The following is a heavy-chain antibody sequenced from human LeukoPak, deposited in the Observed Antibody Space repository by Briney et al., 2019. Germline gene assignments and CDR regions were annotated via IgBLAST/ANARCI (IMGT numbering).Heavy chain of an antibody. CDR1: GGTFSSYA. CDR2: IIPIFGTA. Sequence: SVKVSCKASGGTFSSYAISWVRQAPGQGLEWMGGIIPIFGTANYAQKFQGRVTITTDESTSTAYMELSSLRSEDTAVYYCARAAYYYDSSGYYFDYWAREPWSPSPQ. D-gene: IGHD3-22*01. CDR3: ARAAYYYDSSGYYFDY. V-gene: IGHV1-69*05. J-gene: IGHJ4*02.